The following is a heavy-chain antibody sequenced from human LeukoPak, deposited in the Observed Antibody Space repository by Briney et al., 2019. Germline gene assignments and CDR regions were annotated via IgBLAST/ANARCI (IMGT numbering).Heavy chain of an antibody. CDR3: AKDIGYYGSGKNGMDV. Sequence: GGSLRLSCAASGFTFDDYAMHWVRQAPGKGLEWVSGISWNSGSIGYADSVKGRFTTSRDNAKNSLYLQMNSLRAEDTALYYCAKDIGYYGSGKNGMDVWGQGTTVTVSS. CDR1: GFTFDDYA. CDR2: ISWNSGSI. J-gene: IGHJ6*02. D-gene: IGHD3-10*01. V-gene: IGHV3-9*01.